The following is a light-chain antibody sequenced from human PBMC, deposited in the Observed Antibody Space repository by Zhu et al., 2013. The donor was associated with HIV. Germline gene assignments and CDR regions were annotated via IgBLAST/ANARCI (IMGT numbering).Light chain of an antibody. CDR1: PPTSGRGYD. J-gene: IGLJ3*02. CDR2: GTN. V-gene: IGLV1-40*01. CDR3: HSFDTSLGGSWV. Sequence: QSVLTQPPSVSGARGRGSPSPALGAPPTSGRGYDVHWYQQLPGTAPKLVIYGTNNRPSGVPDRFHGSKSDTSASLAITGLQAEDEGDYYCHSFDTSLGGSWVFGGGTKLTVL.